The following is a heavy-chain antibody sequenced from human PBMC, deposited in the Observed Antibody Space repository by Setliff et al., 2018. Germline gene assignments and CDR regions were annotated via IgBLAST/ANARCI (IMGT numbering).Heavy chain of an antibody. CDR1: GDSISSYY. J-gene: IGHJ4*02. D-gene: IGHD3-3*01. CDR2: IYTSGST. V-gene: IGHV4-4*08. Sequence: PSETLSLTCTVSGDSISSYYWSWIRQTPGKGLEWIGHIYTSGSTNYNPSLKSRATISLDTSKNQFSLKLTSVTAADTATYYCARDYGFSLYHFDFWGQGTLVTVSS. CDR3: ARDYGFSLYHFDF.